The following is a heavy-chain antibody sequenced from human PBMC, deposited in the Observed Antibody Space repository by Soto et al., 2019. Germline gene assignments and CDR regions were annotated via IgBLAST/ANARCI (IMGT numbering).Heavy chain of an antibody. V-gene: IGHV3-23*01. CDR3: APLQSGDYYYGMDV. D-gene: IGHD4-17*01. CDR2: VSGSGGST. J-gene: IGHJ6*02. Sequence: EVQLLESGGCLVQPGGPLILSCAASGFTFSSYAISWVRQPPGKGLEWVSPVSGSGGSTYYADSVKGRFTISRDNSKNTLYLQMNSLRAEDTAVYYCAPLQSGDYYYGMDVCGQGTTVTVSS. CDR1: GFTFSSYA.